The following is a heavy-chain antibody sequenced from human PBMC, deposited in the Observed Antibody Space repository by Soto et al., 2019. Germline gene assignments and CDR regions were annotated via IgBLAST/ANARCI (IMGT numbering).Heavy chain of an antibody. J-gene: IGHJ5*02. CDR1: GGSLSGFP. CDR2: IYHIGST. V-gene: IGHV4-59*01. CDR3: ARFTYKSGFNWFDP. D-gene: IGHD5-12*01. Sequence: PPETLSLTCSVSGGSLSGFPWIWIRQSPGKGLEWIGYIYHIGSTHYNPSLKSLVTISIDKSKNQFSLNLRSVTAADTAVYFCARFTYKSGFNWFDPWGQGTQVTVSS.